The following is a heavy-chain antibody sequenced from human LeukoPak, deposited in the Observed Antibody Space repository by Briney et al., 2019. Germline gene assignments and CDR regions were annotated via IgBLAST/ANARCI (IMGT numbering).Heavy chain of an antibody. V-gene: IGHV3-74*01. CDR3: ARDRGPRTGFMVREAYDY. CDR2: INTDGSIT. CDR1: GFTFSNAW. J-gene: IGHJ4*02. Sequence: GGSLRLSCAASGFTFSNAWMNWVRQAPGKGLVWVSRINTDGSITNYADSVKGRFSISRDNAKNTLYLQMSSLRAEDTAVYYCARDRGPRTGFMVREAYDYWGQGTLVTVSS. D-gene: IGHD3-10*01.